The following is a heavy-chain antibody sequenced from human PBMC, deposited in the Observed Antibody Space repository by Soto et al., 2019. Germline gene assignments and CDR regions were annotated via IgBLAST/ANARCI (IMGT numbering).Heavy chain of an antibody. Sequence: SETLSLTCTVSHGSITSGDYFWAWIRQPPGKGLEFIGSVHSSGGTYYSPSLKSRASISIDKSKNQFSLKLTSVNAGDTAVYFCASVVVGATRQTGSDHWGQGTLVTVSS. CDR3: ASVVVGATRQTGSDH. CDR2: VHSSGGT. J-gene: IGHJ4*02. D-gene: IGHD2-15*01. V-gene: IGHV4-39*01. CDR1: HGSITSGDYF.